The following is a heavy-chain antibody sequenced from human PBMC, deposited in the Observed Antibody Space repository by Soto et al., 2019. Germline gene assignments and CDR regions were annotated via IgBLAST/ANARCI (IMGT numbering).Heavy chain of an antibody. Sequence: SETLSLTCAVYGGSFSGYYWSWIRQPPGKGLEWIGEINHSGSTNYNPSLKSRVTISVDTSKNQFSLKLSSVTAADTAMYYCARGYPHVLLWFGDSWFDPWGQGTLVTVSS. CDR2: INHSGST. D-gene: IGHD3-10*01. CDR3: ARGYPHVLLWFGDSWFDP. J-gene: IGHJ5*02. V-gene: IGHV4-34*01. CDR1: GGSFSGYY.